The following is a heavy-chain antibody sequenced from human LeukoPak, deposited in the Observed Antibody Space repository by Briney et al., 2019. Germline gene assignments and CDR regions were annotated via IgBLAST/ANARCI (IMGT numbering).Heavy chain of an antibody. Sequence: PGESLRLSCAASGLSISNSWMSWFRLAPGKGPEWVANIKQDGSEKYHVDSVKGRFTVSRDNANNLLYLQMNSLRVEDTAVYYCARLQWEPPDYWGQGTLVILSS. V-gene: IGHV3-7*03. D-gene: IGHD1-26*01. J-gene: IGHJ4*02. CDR1: GLSISNSW. CDR3: ARLQWEPPDY. CDR2: IKQDGSEK.